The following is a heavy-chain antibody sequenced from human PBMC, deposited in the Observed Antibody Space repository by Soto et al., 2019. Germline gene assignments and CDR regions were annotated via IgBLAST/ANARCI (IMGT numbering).Heavy chain of an antibody. D-gene: IGHD3-22*01. J-gene: IGHJ4*02. CDR1: GGSISSSNW. CDR3: ARVLYYYDSSGYLEYYFDY. V-gene: IGHV4-4*02. CDR2: IYHSGST. Sequence: SETLSLTCAVSGGSISSSNWWSWVRQPPGKGLEWIGEIYHSGSTNYNPSLKSRVTISVDKSKNQFSLKLSSVTAADTAVYYCARVLYYYDSSGYLEYYFDYWGQGTLVTVSS.